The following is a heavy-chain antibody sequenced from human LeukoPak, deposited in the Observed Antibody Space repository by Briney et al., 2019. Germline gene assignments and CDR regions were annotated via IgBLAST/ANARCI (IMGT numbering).Heavy chain of an antibody. CDR3: AKDPMIAVAGTFGFKNRNYYYYGMDV. Sequence: PGGSLRLSCAASGSTFSSYGMHWVRQAPGKGLEWVAFIRYDGSNKYYADSVKGRFTISRDNSKNTLYLQMNSLRAEDTAVYYCAKDPMIAVAGTFGFKNRNYYYYGMDVWGQGTTVTVSS. CDR1: GSTFSSYG. CDR2: IRYDGSNK. D-gene: IGHD6-19*01. V-gene: IGHV3-30*02. J-gene: IGHJ6*02.